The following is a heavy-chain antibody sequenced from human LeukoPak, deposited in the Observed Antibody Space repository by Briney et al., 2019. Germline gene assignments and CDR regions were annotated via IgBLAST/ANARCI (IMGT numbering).Heavy chain of an antibody. V-gene: IGHV1-18*01. D-gene: IGHD3-10*01. CDR2: ISAYNGNT. CDR1: GYTITIYG. Sequence: ASVSVSCKASGYTITIYGISWVRQAPGQGLEWMGWISAYNGNTNYAQKLQGRVTMTTDTSTSTAYMELRSLRSDDTAVYYCARGFGLLWFGELYGMDVWGQGTTVTVSS. CDR3: ARGFGLLWFGELYGMDV. J-gene: IGHJ6*02.